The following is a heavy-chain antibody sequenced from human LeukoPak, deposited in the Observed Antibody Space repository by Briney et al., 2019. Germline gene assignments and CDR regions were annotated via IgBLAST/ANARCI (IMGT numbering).Heavy chain of an antibody. CDR2: ISGSGGST. Sequence: GGSLRLSCAASGFTFSSYAMTWVRQAPGKGLEWVSGISGSGGSTYYADSVKGRFTISRDDSKNTLYLQMNSLRAEDTAVYYCAKARGPAATHPGYWGQGTLVTVSS. V-gene: IGHV3-23*01. J-gene: IGHJ4*02. D-gene: IGHD6-25*01. CDR3: AKARGPAATHPGY. CDR1: GFTFSSYA.